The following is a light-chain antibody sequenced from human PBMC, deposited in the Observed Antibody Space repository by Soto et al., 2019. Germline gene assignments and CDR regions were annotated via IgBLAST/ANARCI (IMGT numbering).Light chain of an antibody. CDR3: SSWDASLNGYV. Sequence: QSVLTQPPSASGTPGQRVTFSCSGSSSNIGSKTVNWYQQLPGTVPKLLIYNSYQRPSGVPDRFSASKSGTSASLAISGLQSEDEADDYCSSWDASLNGYVFGTGTKVTV. CDR1: SSNIGSKT. J-gene: IGLJ1*01. CDR2: NSY. V-gene: IGLV1-44*01.